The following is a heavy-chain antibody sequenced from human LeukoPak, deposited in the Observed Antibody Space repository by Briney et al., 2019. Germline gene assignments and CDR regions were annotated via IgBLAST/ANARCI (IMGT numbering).Heavy chain of an antibody. D-gene: IGHD2-15*01. CDR2: ISSSSSYI. V-gene: IGHV3-21*01. CDR3: ARGGSVVGDAFDI. CDR1: GLTFSSYS. Sequence: GGSLRLSCAASGLTFSSYSMNWVRQAPGKGLEWVSSISSSSSYIYYADSVKGRFTISRDNAKNSLYLQMNSLRAEDTAVYYCARGGSVVGDAFDIWGQGTMVTVSS. J-gene: IGHJ3*02.